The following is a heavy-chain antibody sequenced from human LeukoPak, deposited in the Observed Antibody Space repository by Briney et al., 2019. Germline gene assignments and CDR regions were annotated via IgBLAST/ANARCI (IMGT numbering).Heavy chain of an antibody. V-gene: IGHV3-48*04. Sequence: RGSLRLSCAASGFTFSSYSMNWVRQAPGKGLEWVSYISSSSSTIYYADSVKGRFTISRDNAKNSLYLQMNSLRAEDTAVYYCAREGGKRYSGYEKTPHDYWGQGTLVTVSS. J-gene: IGHJ4*02. CDR3: AREGGKRYSGYEKTPHDY. D-gene: IGHD5-12*01. CDR1: GFTFSSYS. CDR2: ISSSSSTI.